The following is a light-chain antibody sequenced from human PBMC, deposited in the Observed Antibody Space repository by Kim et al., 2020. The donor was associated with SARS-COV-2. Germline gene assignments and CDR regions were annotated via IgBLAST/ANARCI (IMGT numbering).Light chain of an antibody. CDR3: QVWDSSSDHPRV. CDR1: NIGSKS. J-gene: IGLJ3*02. Sequence: SYELTQPPSVSVAPGKTARITWGGNNIGSKSVHWYQQKPGQAPVLVIYYDSDRPSGIPERFSGSNSGNTATLSISRVEAGDEADYYCQVWDSSSDHPRVFGGGTQLTVL. CDR2: YDS. V-gene: IGLV3-21*04.